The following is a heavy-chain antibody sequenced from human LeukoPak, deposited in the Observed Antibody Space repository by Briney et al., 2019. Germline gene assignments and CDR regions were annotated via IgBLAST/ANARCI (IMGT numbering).Heavy chain of an antibody. Sequence: ASVKVSCKASGYTFTSYYMHWVRQAPGQGLEWMGIINPSGGSTSYAQKFQGRVTMTRDMSTSTVYMELSSLRSEDTAVYYCARDPDYDILTGWSYYYYYMDVWGKGTTVTISS. D-gene: IGHD3-9*01. V-gene: IGHV1-46*01. J-gene: IGHJ6*03. CDR1: GYTFTSYY. CDR3: ARDPDYDILTGWSYYYYYMDV. CDR2: INPSGGST.